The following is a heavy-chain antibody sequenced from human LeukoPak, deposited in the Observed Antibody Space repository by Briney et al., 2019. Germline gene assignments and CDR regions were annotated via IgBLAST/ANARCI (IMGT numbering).Heavy chain of an antibody. D-gene: IGHD2/OR15-2a*01. CDR3: AKDVPHRFPYCNTNNCPFDY. CDR1: GGSISSSTYY. V-gene: IGHV4-39*07. CDR2: IYYSGNT. Sequence: SETLSLTCTVFGGSISSSTYYWVWIRQPPGKGLEWIGSIYYSGNTYYNPSLKSRVTISVDTSKNHFSLNLNSVTAADTAVYYCAKDVPHRFPYCNTNNCPFDYWGQGTLVTVSS. J-gene: IGHJ4*02.